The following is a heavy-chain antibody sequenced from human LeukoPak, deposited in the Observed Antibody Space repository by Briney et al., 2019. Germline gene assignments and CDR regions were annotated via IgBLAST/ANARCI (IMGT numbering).Heavy chain of an antibody. CDR1: GFTFSDHY. J-gene: IGHJ4*02. CDR3: ARVLKRVYGGKAIDY. D-gene: IGHD4-23*01. V-gene: IGHV3-72*01. Sequence: PGGSLRLSCTASGFTFSDHYMDWVRQAPGKGLEWVGRIRNKADSYTTEYAASVKGRFTISRDDSKNSLHLQMNSLKTEDTAVYYCARVLKRVYGGKAIDYWGQGTLVTVSS. CDR2: IRNKADSYTT.